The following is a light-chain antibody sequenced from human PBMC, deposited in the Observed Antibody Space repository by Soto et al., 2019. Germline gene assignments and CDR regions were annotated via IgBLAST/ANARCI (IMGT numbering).Light chain of an antibody. CDR1: QGINSW. J-gene: IGKJ4*01. CDR2: AAS. V-gene: IGKV1D-16*01. Sequence: DVQMTQSPSSLSASVGDRVTITCRASQGINSWLAWYQQKPEKGPKSLIYAASSLHTGVPSRFSGSGSGTDFTLTISNLQPEDSATYYCQQYNIYPLTFGGGTKVEIK. CDR3: QQYNIYPLT.